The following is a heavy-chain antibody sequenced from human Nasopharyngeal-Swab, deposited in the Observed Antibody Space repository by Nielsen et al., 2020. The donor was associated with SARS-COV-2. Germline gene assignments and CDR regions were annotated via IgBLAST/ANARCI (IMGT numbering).Heavy chain of an antibody. CDR1: GFTFSSYS. V-gene: IGHV3-21*01. CDR2: ISSSSSYI. J-gene: IGHJ6*02. Sequence: GESLKISCAASGFTFSSYSMNWVRQAPGKGLEWVSSISSSSSYIYYADSVKGRFTISRDNAKNSLCLQMNSLRAEDTAVYYCARDRLGDFWSGYLSYYYGMDVWGQGTTVTVSS. CDR3: ARDRLGDFWSGYLSYYYGMDV. D-gene: IGHD3-3*01.